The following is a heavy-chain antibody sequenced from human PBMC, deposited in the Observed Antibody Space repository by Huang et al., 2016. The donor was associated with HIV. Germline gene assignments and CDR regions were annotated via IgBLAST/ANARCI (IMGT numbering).Heavy chain of an antibody. D-gene: IGHD6-13*01. CDR1: GDFISSTNYY. V-gene: IGHV4-39*01. Sequence: QLQLQESGPGQVKPSETLSLTCTVSGDFISSTNYYWGWIRQSPGKGLEWVGSVYPSGSTNYNPCLKSRVTLSVDTSRNQFSLRLNSVTAADTAVYYCASQHIGAAATWFWGRGTQVAVSS. J-gene: IGHJ4*02. CDR3: ASQHIGAAATWF. CDR2: VYPSGST.